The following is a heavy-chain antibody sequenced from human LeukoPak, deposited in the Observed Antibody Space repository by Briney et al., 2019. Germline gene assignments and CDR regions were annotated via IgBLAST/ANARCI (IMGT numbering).Heavy chain of an antibody. V-gene: IGHV1-18*03. J-gene: IGHJ4*02. CDR3: ARAEYGSGWYGTIDY. D-gene: IGHD6-19*01. CDR1: GYTFTSYG. Sequence: VASVKVSCKASGYTFTSYGISWVRQAPGQGLEWMGWINPNSGGTNYAQKFQGRVTITRDTSASTAYMELSSLRSEDMAVYYCARAEYGSGWYGTIDYWGQGTLVTVSS. CDR2: INPNSGGT.